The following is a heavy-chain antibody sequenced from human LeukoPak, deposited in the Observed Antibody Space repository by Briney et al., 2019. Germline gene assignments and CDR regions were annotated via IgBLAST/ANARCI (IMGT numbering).Heavy chain of an antibody. CDR2: INAGNGNT. CDR3: ATAAGDYGSFDY. J-gene: IGHJ4*02. D-gene: IGHD4-17*01. Sequence: GASVKVSCKASGYTFTSYAMHWVRQAPGQRLEWMGWINAGNGNTKHSQKFQGRVTITRDTSASTAYMELSSLRSEDTAVYYCATAAGDYGSFDYWGQGTLVTVSS. V-gene: IGHV1-3*01. CDR1: GYTFTSYA.